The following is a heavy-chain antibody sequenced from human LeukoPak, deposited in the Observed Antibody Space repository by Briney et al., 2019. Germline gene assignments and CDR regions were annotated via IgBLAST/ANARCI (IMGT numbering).Heavy chain of an antibody. J-gene: IGHJ5*02. Sequence: SETLFLTCTVSGGSISSYYWSWIRQPPGKGLEWIGYIYYSGSTNYNPSLKSRVTISVDTSKNQFSLKLSSVTAADTAVYYCARGSLSDYYDSSGFPAETWGQGTLVTVSS. CDR2: IYYSGST. CDR3: ARGSLSDYYDSSGFPAET. V-gene: IGHV4-59*01. D-gene: IGHD3-22*01. CDR1: GGSISSYY.